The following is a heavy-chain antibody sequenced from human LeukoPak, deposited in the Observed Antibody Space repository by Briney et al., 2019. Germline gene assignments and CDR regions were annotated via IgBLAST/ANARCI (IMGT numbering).Heavy chain of an antibody. V-gene: IGHV3-23*01. CDR1: GFTFSSYA. D-gene: IGHD3-10*01. J-gene: IGHJ4*02. CDR2: ISGSGGST. Sequence: GGSLRLSCAASGFTFSSYAMSWVRQAPGKGLEWVSAISGSGGSTYYADSVKGRFTISRDSSKNTLYLQMNSLRAEDTAVYYCAKARVLLWFGEFDYWGQGALVTVSS. CDR3: AKARVLLWFGEFDY.